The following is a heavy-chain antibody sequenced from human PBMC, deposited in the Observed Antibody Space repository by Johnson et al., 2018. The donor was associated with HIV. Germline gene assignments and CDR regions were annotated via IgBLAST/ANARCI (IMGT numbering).Heavy chain of an antibody. D-gene: IGHD3-3*01. J-gene: IGHJ3*02. V-gene: IGHV3-30-3*01. CDR3: TREGPLRFWAPVFAAFDI. Sequence: VQVVESGGGVVQPGRSLRLSCAASGFTFSSYAMHWVRQAPGKGLEWVAVISYDGSNRFYADSVKGRFTISRDDSKSIAYLQMNSLKTEDTAVYYCTREGPLRFWAPVFAAFDIWGQGTMVTVSS. CDR2: ISYDGSNR. CDR1: GFTFSSYA.